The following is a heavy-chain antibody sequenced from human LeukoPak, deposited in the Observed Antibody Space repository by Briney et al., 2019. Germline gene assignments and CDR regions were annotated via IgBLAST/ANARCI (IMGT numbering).Heavy chain of an antibody. Sequence: TSETLSLTCTVSGESISGFYWTWIRQPPGKGLEWIGNIYYSGNAYHNPSLKSRVTISVDTSKNQFSLRLSSVTAADTAVYYCASVRRGFGEFSKYYSYYYMDVWGKGTTVTISS. CDR2: IYYSGNA. CDR3: ASVRRGFGEFSKYYSYYYMDV. J-gene: IGHJ6*03. V-gene: IGHV4-59*04. D-gene: IGHD3-10*01. CDR1: GESISGFY.